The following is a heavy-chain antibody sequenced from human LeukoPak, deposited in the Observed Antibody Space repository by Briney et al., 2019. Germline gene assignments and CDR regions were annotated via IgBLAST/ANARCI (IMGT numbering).Heavy chain of an antibody. CDR3: ARAGGVKTAALDLDY. CDR1: GGSFSVSGYY. J-gene: IGHJ4*02. CDR2: IYYSGSA. Sequence: SETLSLACSVSGGSFSVSGYYWGWMRQPPGKGLEWIGNIYYSGSANHNPSLKSRVTISRDTSKNQFSLKLTSVTTADTAVYYCARAGGVKTAALDLDYWGQGTLVTVSS. D-gene: IGHD6-25*01. V-gene: IGHV4-61*08.